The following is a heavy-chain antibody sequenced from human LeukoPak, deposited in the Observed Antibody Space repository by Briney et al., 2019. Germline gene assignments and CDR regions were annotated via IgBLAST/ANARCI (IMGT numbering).Heavy chain of an antibody. CDR3: ARMVSSGWYRDGYFDY. CDR1: GGSISSSSYY. J-gene: IGHJ4*02. Sequence: SETLSLTCTVSGGSISSSSYYWGWSRQPPGKGLEWIGSSYYSGCTYYTPSIKSRLTTSVDTSKNQFSLKLSYVPAADTAVYYCARMVSSGWYRDGYFDYWGQGTLVTVSS. V-gene: IGHV4-39*01. D-gene: IGHD6-19*01. CDR2: SYYSGCT.